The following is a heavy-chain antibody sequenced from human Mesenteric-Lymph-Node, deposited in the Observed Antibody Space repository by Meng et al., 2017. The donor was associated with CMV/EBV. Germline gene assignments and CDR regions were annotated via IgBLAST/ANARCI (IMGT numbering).Heavy chain of an antibody. V-gene: IGHV3-23*03. CDR2: IYSGGSST. J-gene: IGHJ6*02. CDR3: AKDFNGGNSWDWGYYYYGMDV. D-gene: IGHD4-23*01. CDR1: GFTFISYA. Sequence: GGSLRLSCAASGFTFISYAMSWVRQAPGKGLDWVSVIYSGGSSTYYSDSVKGRFTISRDNSKNTLYLQMNSLRAEDTAVYYCAKDFNGGNSWDWGYYYYGMDVWGQGTTVTVSS.